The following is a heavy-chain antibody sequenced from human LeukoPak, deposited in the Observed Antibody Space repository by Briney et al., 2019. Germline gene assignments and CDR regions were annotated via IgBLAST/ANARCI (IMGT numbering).Heavy chain of an antibody. CDR3: ARGGVDY. V-gene: IGHV3-30*02. J-gene: IGHJ4*02. CDR2: IRFDGSHK. Sequence: GGSLRLSCAASGFTFNNYGMFWFRQAPGKGLDWVSFIRFDGSHKYYADSVKGRFTISRDNAKNTLYLQMNSLRAEDTAVYYCARGGVDYWGQGTLVTVSS. D-gene: IGHD3-16*01. CDR1: GFTFNNYG.